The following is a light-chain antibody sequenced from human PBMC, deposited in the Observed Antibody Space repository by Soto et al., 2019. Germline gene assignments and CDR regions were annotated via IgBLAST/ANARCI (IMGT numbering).Light chain of an antibody. Sequence: EIVMTQSPATLSVSPGERATFSCRASQSVSSNLAWYQQKPGQAPRLLIYGASTRATGIPARFSGSGSGTEFTLTISSLQSEDFAVYYCQQYNNWPALTFGGGTKVDIK. V-gene: IGKV3-15*01. J-gene: IGKJ4*01. CDR1: QSVSSN. CDR3: QQYNNWPALT. CDR2: GAS.